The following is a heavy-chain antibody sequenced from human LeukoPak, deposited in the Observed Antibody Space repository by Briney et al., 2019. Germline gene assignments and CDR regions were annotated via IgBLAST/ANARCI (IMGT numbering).Heavy chain of an antibody. CDR1: GGTFSSYA. Sequence: GASVKVSCKASGGTFSSYAISWVRQDPGQGLEWMGGIIPIFGTANYAQKFQGRVTITTDESTSTAYMELSSLRSEDTAVYYCAMSNGDSYYYYMDVWGKGTTVTVSS. J-gene: IGHJ6*03. CDR3: AMSNGDSYYYYMDV. CDR2: IIPIFGTA. V-gene: IGHV1-69*05. D-gene: IGHD4-17*01.